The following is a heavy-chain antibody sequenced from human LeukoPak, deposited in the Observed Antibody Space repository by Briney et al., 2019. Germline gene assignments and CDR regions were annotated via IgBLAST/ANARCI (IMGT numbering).Heavy chain of an antibody. D-gene: IGHD3-9*01. J-gene: IGHJ6*02. V-gene: IGHV1-2*02. Sequence: ASVKVSCKASGYTFTGYYMHWVRQAPGQGLEWMGWINPNSGGTNYAQKFQGRVTMTRDTSISTAYMELSRLRSDDTAVYYCARYFDWLGSYYYYYGMDVWGQGTTVTVSS. CDR1: GYTFTGYY. CDR2: INPNSGGT. CDR3: ARYFDWLGSYYYYYGMDV.